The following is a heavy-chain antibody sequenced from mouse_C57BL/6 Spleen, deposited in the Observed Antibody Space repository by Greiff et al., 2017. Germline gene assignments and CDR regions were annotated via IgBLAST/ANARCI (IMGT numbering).Heavy chain of an antibody. CDR2: IPPSDSDT. V-gene: IGHV1-74*01. CDR3: AIYYSNYSS. J-gene: IGHJ2*01. CDR1: GYTFTSYW. D-gene: IGHD2-5*01. Sequence: QVQLQQPGAELVKPGASVKVSCKASGYTFTSYWMHWVKQRPGQGLEWIGRIPPSDSDTNYNQKVKGKATVTVDKSSSAAYMQRSSLTSEDSAVYYCAIYYSNYSSWGQGTTRTVSS.